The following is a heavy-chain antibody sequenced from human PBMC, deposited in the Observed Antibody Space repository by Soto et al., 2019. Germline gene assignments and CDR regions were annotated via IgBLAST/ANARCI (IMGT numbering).Heavy chain of an antibody. V-gene: IGHV3-53*01. D-gene: IGHD5-12*01. CDR2: IYSGGST. J-gene: IGHJ6*02. CDR3: ARQEDGYNYNYYYGMDV. CDR1: GFTVSSNY. Sequence: GGSLRLSCAASGFTVSSNYMSWVRQAPGKGLEWVSVIYSGGSTYYADSVKGRFTISRDNSKNTLYLQMNSLRAEDTAVYYCARQEDGYNYNYYYGMDVWGQGTTVTVSS.